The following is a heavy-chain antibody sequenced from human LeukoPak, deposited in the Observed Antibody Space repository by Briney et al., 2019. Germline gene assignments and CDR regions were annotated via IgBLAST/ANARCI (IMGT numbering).Heavy chain of an antibody. Sequence: SETLSLTCAASGGSFSGDYWSWLRLPPGKGLEWIGEINHSGSTNYNPSLTSRVTISVDTSKNQFSLTLSSVTAAVSAVYYCARGRRAVAGIYYWGQGTLVTVPS. CDR3: ARGRRAVAGIYY. V-gene: IGHV4-34*01. J-gene: IGHJ4*02. CDR1: GGSFSGDY. CDR2: INHSGST. D-gene: IGHD6-19*01.